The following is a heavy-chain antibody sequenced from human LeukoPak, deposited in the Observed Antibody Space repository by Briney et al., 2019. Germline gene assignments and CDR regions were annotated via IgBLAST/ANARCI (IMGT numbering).Heavy chain of an antibody. CDR1: GGSISSYY. CDR3: ARRVRGVIMTFDY. D-gene: IGHD3-10*01. J-gene: IGHJ4*02. CDR2: IYYSGST. Sequence: PSETLSLTCTVSGGSISSYYWSWIRQPPRKGLEWIGYIYYSGSTNYNPCLKSRLTISVDTPKNQFSLKLSSVTAADTAVYYCARRVRGVIMTFDYWGQGTLVTVSS. V-gene: IGHV4-59*08.